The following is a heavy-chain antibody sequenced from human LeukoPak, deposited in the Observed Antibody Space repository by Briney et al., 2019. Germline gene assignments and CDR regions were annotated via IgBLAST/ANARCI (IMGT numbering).Heavy chain of an antibody. CDR1: GFTFSSYG. V-gene: IGHV3-30*18. D-gene: IGHD3-10*01. Sequence: PGGSLRLSCAASGFTFSSYGMHWVRQAPGKGLEWVAVISYDGSNKYYADSVKGRFTISRDNSKNTLYLQMNSLRAEDTAVYYCAKGSLQTYYYGSGKAGSYYYYYGMDVWGQGTTVTVSS. CDR2: ISYDGSNK. CDR3: AKGSLQTYYYGSGKAGSYYYYYGMDV. J-gene: IGHJ6*02.